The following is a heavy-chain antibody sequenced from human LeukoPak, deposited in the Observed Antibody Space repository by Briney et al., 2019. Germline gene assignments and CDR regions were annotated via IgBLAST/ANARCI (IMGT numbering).Heavy chain of an antibody. D-gene: IGHD6-13*01. J-gene: IGHJ6*02. V-gene: IGHV1-8*01. CDR3: ARRMEQQLAYYYYGMDV. Sequence: AASVKVSCKASGYTFTSYDINWVRQATGQGLEWMGWMNPNSGNTGYAQKFQGRVTMTRNTSISTAYMELSSLRSEDTAVYYCARRMEQQLAYYYYGMDVWGQGTTVTVSS. CDR1: GYTFTSYD. CDR2: MNPNSGNT.